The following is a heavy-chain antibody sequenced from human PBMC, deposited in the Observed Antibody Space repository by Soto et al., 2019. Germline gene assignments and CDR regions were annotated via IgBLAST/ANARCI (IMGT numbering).Heavy chain of an antibody. CDR1: GYSFTSYW. J-gene: IGHJ3*02. CDR3: ARAVPAAIPPSDAFDI. D-gene: IGHD2-2*01. V-gene: IGHV5-51*01. CDR2: IYPGDSDT. Sequence: PGESVKISCKGSGYSFTSYWIGWVRQMPGKGLEWMGIIYPGDSDTRYSPSFQGQVTISADKSISTAYLQWSSLKASDTAMYYCARAVPAAIPPSDAFDIWGQGTMVTV.